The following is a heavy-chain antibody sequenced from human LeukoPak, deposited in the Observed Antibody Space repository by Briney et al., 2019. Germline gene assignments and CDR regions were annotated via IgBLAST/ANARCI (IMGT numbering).Heavy chain of an antibody. CDR2: ISPTGSTT. J-gene: IGHJ4*02. Sequence: GGSLRLSCTASGFSFSGHWMHWARQLPGKGLVWVSRISPTGSTTGYADSEKGRFTVSRDNAKNTLYLQVNNLRAEDTAVYYCARGPNSNWSGLDFWGQGTLLTVSS. V-gene: IGHV3-74*01. D-gene: IGHD6-6*01. CDR1: GFSFSGHW. CDR3: ARGPNSNWSGLDF.